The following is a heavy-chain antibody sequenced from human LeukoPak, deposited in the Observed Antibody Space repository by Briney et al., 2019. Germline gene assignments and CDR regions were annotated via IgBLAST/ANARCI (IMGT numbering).Heavy chain of an antibody. CDR1: GFTFSTYW. CDR3: VKLSIIGVDY. D-gene: IGHD2/OR15-2a*01. V-gene: IGHV3-74*01. Sequence: GGSLRLSCAASGFTFSTYWMHWVRQAPGKGLVWVSGINSDGRNTNYADSVKGRFTISRDNAKNTLYLQMNSLRAENTAVYYCVKLSIIGVDYWGQGALVTVSS. J-gene: IGHJ4*02. CDR2: INSDGRNT.